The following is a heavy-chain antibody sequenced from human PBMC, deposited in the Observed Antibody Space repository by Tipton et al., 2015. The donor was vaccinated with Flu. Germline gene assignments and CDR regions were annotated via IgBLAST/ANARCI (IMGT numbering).Heavy chain of an antibody. CDR1: GGSISSTSYY. Sequence: TLSLTCTVSGGSISSTSYYWGWIRQPPGKGLEWIGSIYYSGSTYYNLSLKSRVTISVDTSKNQFSLELSSVTAADTAVYYCAAFPYYYDSSGYYLTDAFDIWGQGTMVTVSS. CDR3: AAFPYYYDSSGYYLTDAFDI. J-gene: IGHJ3*02. CDR2: IYYSGST. V-gene: IGHV4-39*07. D-gene: IGHD3-22*01.